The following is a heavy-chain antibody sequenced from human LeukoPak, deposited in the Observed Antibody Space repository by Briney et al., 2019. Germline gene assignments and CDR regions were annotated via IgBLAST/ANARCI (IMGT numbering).Heavy chain of an antibody. Sequence: SETLSLTCIVSGGPISTHYWSWSRQPPGKGLEWIGYNDYSGSANYNPSLKSRVTISVDTSKNHFSLKLDSVTAADTAVYYGARGATFRGTYYMDVWGKGTTVTVSS. CDR3: ARGATFRGTYYMDV. V-gene: IGHV4-59*11. D-gene: IGHD3-10*01. CDR1: GGPISTHY. CDR2: NDYSGSA. J-gene: IGHJ6*03.